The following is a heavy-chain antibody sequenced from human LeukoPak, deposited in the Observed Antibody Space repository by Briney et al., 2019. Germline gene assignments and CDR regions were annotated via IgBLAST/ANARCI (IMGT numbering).Heavy chain of an antibody. CDR1: GYTFTSYG. J-gene: IGHJ5*02. CDR3: ARGGAAVLFTVAGPWLDP. Sequence: ASVKVSCKASGYTFTSYGISWVRQAPGQGLEWMGWISAYNGNTNYAQKLQGRVTMTTDTSTSTAYMELRSLRSDDTAVYYCARGGAAVLFTVAGPWLDPWGQGTLVTVSS. D-gene: IGHD6-13*01. CDR2: ISAYNGNT. V-gene: IGHV1-18*01.